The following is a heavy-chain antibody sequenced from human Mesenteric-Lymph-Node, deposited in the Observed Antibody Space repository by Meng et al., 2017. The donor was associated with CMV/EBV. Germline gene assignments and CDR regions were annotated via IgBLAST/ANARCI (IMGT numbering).Heavy chain of an antibody. CDR3: ARKTTVTSAGAFDI. Sequence: SGGSISSSSYYWGWIRQPPGKGLEWIGSIYYSGSTYYNPSLKSRVTISVDTSKNQFSLKLSSVTAADTAVYYCARKTTVTSAGAFDIWGQGTMVTVSS. J-gene: IGHJ3*02. CDR2: IYYSGST. V-gene: IGHV4-39*01. D-gene: IGHD4-17*01. CDR1: GGSISSSSYY.